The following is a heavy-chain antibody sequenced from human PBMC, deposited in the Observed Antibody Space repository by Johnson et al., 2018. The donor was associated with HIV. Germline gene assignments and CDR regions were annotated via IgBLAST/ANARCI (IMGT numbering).Heavy chain of an antibody. J-gene: IGHJ3*01. D-gene: IGHD1-26*01. CDR2: ISYDGSNK. CDR3: AKGRVGASGSYNV. V-gene: IGHV3-30*18. Sequence: QVQLVESGGGLVKPGGSLRLSCTASGFTFRHAWMSWVRQAPGKGLDWVAVISYDGSNKYYADSVQGRFTISRDNSKNTLYLQMSSLRAEDTALYYCAKGRVGASGSYNVWGQGTMVTVSS. CDR1: GFTFRHAW.